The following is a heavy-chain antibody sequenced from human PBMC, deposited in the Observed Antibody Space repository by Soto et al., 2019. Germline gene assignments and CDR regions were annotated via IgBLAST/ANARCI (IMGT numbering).Heavy chain of an antibody. J-gene: IGHJ2*01. V-gene: IGHV1-18*04. CDR3: ARVYSYGSHWFFDL. CDR2: ISLNNGDT. D-gene: IGHD5-18*01. CDR1: GYSFTNHG. Sequence: QVQLVQSGAEVRKPGASVKVSCTASGYSFTNHGITWVRQAPGQGLEWMGWISLNNGDTKYAQKVQGRVTMTTDTSTSTGYMELWNLSYDDTAVYYCARVYSYGSHWFFDLWGRGTLDTVSS.